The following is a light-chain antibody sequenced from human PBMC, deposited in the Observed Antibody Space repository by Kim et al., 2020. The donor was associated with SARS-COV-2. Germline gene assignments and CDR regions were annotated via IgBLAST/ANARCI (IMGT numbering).Light chain of an antibody. CDR3: QQSVSTPYT. J-gene: IGKJ2*01. Sequence: SVGDRVTMPCRASETIRYFINWDQQKPGRAPHLLIYGASYLKRGVPSRFRGSGSGTDFTLTITDLQPEDFATYFCQQSVSTPYTFGQGTKVEIK. V-gene: IGKV1-39*01. CDR2: GAS. CDR1: ETIRYF.